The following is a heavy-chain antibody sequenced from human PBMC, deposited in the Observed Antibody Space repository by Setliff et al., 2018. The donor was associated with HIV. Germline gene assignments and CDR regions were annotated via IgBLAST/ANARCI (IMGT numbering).Heavy chain of an antibody. D-gene: IGHD1-26*01. CDR2: VYHSGST. CDR3: AKDRSGSYRTFDY. J-gene: IGHJ4*02. CDR1: GGSIGSSTYY. V-gene: IGHV4-39*07. Sequence: KPSETLSLTCTVSGGSIGSSTYYWGWIRQPPGKGLEWIGSVYHSGSTYYNPALKSRVTISIDTSKNQFSLKLNSVTAADTAGYYCAKDRSGSYRTFDYWGPGSLVTVSS.